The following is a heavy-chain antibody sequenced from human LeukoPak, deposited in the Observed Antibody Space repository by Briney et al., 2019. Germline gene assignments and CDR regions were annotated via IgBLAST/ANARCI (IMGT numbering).Heavy chain of an antibody. Sequence: SQALSLTCVISGDRVSTSGVAWNWVRPSPSRGLECLGRTYYTSKWNHDYAVSVRSRIVVNADTSKLHFSLQLNSVTSDASVVYYCARRRASAFDVWGQGTMVTVSS. J-gene: IGHJ3*01. CDR3: ARRRASAFDV. CDR1: GDRVSTSGVA. V-gene: IGHV6-1*01. CDR2: TYYTSKWNH. D-gene: IGHD1-26*01.